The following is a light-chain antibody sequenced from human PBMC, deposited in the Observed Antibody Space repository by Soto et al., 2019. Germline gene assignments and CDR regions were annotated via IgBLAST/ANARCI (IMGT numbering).Light chain of an antibody. CDR2: GAS. Sequence: EIVMTQPPATLSLSPGERAALSCRASQSINSELAWYQQKPGQPPRLLIYGASTRATGVPARFTGSEYGSEFTLTISGLQSEDFAVYYCQQGHNWPLTVGQGTRLEI. CDR1: QSINSE. CDR3: QQGHNWPLT. V-gene: IGKV3-15*01. J-gene: IGKJ2*01.